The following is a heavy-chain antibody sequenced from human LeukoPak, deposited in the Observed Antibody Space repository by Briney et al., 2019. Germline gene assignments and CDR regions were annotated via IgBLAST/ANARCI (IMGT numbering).Heavy chain of an antibody. CDR2: TYTSGDT. D-gene: IGHD6-13*01. CDR3: TIGGASGSLAH. Sequence: SETLSLTCTVSRASISDNYWSWSRQPAGKALEWIGRTYTSGDTNYNPSLKSRASVPVDTSKNQFYLSLRYVTAADTAVYYCTIGGASGSLAHWGPGTLVTVSS. V-gene: IGHV4-4*07. CDR1: RASISDNY. J-gene: IGHJ4*02.